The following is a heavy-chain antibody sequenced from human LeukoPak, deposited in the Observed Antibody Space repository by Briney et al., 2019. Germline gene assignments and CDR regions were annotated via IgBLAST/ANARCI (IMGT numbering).Heavy chain of an antibody. V-gene: IGHV3-30*04. Sequence: GGSLRLSCAASGFTFSSYAMHSVRQAPGKGLEWVAVISYDGSDKYYADSVKGRFTISRDNSKNTLYLQMNSLRAEDTAVYSPARELIRPGVEMPTSRGGFDYWGQGTLVTVSS. D-gene: IGHD5-24*01. CDR1: GFTFSSYA. J-gene: IGHJ4*02. CDR3: ARELIRPGVEMPTSRGGFDY. CDR2: ISYDGSDK.